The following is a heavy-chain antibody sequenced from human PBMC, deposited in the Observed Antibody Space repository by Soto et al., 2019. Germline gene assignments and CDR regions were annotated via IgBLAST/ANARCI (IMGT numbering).Heavy chain of an antibody. V-gene: IGHV4-31*02. D-gene: IGHD5-18*01. CDR3: ARDTARGYYYGMDD. CDR2: SYYSGST. CDR1: GGSISSGGYY. J-gene: IGHJ6*02. Sequence: SETRSRTCTVSGGSISSGGYYWIWIRQHPGKGLEWIGYSYYSGSTYYNPSLKSRVTISVDSSKNQFSLKLSSVTAADTAVYYCARDTARGYYYGMDDWGQGTTVTVSS.